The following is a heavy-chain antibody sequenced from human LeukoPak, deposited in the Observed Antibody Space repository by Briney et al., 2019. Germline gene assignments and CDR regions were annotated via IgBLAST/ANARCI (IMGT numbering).Heavy chain of an antibody. CDR3: AKISWDGRGTFD. V-gene: IGHV3-23*01. Sequence: TLRLSCAVSRFGFSTYSMRGGRQTPEKRRGWVSSIRGSGADKYYADSVKGRFSISRDNSQDTLSLQMNSLRAEDTAVYYCAKISWDGRGTFDWGRGTLVTVSS. J-gene: IGHJ4*02. D-gene: IGHD1/OR15-1a*01. CDR2: IRGSGADK. CDR1: RFGFSTYS.